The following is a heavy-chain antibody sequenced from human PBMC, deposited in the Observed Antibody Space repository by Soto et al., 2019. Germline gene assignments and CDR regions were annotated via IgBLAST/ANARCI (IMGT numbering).Heavy chain of an antibody. CDR2: ISYDGSNK. CDR1: GFTFSSYG. Sequence: LRLSCAASGFTFSSYGMHWVRQAPGKGLEWVAVISYDGSNKYYADSVKGRFTISRDNSKNTLYLQMNSLRAEDTAVYYCAKDSSSSGMDVWGQGTTVTVSS. CDR3: AKDSSSSGMDV. J-gene: IGHJ6*02. V-gene: IGHV3-30*18.